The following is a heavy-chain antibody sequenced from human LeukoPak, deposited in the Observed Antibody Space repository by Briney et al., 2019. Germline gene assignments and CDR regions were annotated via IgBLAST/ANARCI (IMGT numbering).Heavy chain of an antibody. V-gene: IGHV4-39*01. CDR3: ARLAAAELYYFDY. CDR1: GGSISSSSYY. CDR2: IYHSGST. J-gene: IGHJ4*02. D-gene: IGHD6-13*01. Sequence: PSETLSLTCTVSGGSISSSSYYWGWIRQPPGKGLEWIGSIYHSGSTYYNPSLKSRVTISVDTSKNQFSLKLSSVTAADTAVYYCARLAAAELYYFDYWGQGTLVTVSS.